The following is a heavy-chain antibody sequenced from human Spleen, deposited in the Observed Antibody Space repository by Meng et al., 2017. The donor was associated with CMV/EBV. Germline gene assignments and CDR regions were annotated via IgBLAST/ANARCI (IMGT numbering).Heavy chain of an antibody. CDR1: GFTFSSYS. Sequence: GESLKISCAASGFTFSSYSMNWVRQAPGKGLEWVSSISSGSGYIYYADSLKGRFTISRDNAKNSLYLQMNSLRAEDTAVYYCARDGSRHEYEFVYWGQGTLVTVSS. D-gene: IGHD3-10*01. CDR3: ARDGSRHEYEFVY. J-gene: IGHJ4*02. V-gene: IGHV3-21*01. CDR2: ISSGSGYI.